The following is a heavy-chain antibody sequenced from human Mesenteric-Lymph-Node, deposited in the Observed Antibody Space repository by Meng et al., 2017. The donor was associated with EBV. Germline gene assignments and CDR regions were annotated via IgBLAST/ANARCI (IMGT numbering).Heavy chain of an antibody. D-gene: IGHD2-21*01. CDR3: ASGRGVVNY. CDR2: IYYRGSI. CDR1: GGSISGSTYY. Sequence: QVQLQESGPGLVKPSGTLSLTCAVSGGSISGSTYYWSWIRQAPGEGPEWIGYIYYRGSIYYNPSLRSRVTMSVDTSTNQFSLKLSSVTAADTAVYYCASGRGVVNYWGQGTLVTVAS. J-gene: IGHJ4*02. V-gene: IGHV4-30-4*02.